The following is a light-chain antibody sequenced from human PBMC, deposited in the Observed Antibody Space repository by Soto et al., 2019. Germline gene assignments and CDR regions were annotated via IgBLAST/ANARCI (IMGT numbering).Light chain of an antibody. V-gene: IGLV2-14*03. CDR1: SSDIGGYNY. J-gene: IGLJ1*01. Sequence: QSVLTQPASVSGSPGQSIAISCTGTSSDIGGYNYVSWYQQHPGKAPKLLIYDVTHRPSGVSNRFSGSKSGDTASLTISGLQAEDEADYYCSSYTSTSTPYVFGTGIKLTVL. CDR2: DVT. CDR3: SSYTSTSTPYV.